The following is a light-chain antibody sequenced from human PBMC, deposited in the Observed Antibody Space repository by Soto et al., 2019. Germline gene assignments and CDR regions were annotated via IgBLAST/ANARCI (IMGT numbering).Light chain of an antibody. Sequence: QSVLTQPASVSGSPGQSITISCTGTSSDVGGYNYVSWYQQHPGKAPKLMIYEVGNRPSGVSNRFSGSKSGNTASLTISGLQAEDEADYYCSSYTSGSPYVFGTGTKVTVL. V-gene: IGLV2-14*01. CDR3: SSYTSGSPYV. CDR1: SSDVGGYNY. CDR2: EVG. J-gene: IGLJ1*01.